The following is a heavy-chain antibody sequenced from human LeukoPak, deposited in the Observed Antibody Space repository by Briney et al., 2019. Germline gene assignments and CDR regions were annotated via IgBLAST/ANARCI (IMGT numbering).Heavy chain of an antibody. CDR3: AKGGYFDWLVDY. CDR2: ISWNSGSI. V-gene: IGHV3-9*01. J-gene: IGHJ4*02. CDR1: GFTFDDYA. Sequence: GRSLRLSCAASGFTFDDYAMHWVRQAPGKGLEWVSGISWNSGSIGYADSVKGRFTISRDNAKNSLYLQMNSLRAEDTVLYYCAKGGYFDWLVDYWGQGTLVTVSS. D-gene: IGHD3-9*01.